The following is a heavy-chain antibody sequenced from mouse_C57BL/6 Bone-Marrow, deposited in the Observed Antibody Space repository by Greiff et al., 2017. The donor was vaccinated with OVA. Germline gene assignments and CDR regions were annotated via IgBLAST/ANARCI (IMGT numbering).Heavy chain of an antibody. Sequence: QVQLKESGPGLVQPSQSLSITCTVSGFSLTSYGVHWVRQSPGKGLEWLGVIWSGGSTAYNAAFISRLSISKDNSKSQVFFKMNSLQADDTAIDYCARISPMTTVVAKGFAYWGQGTLVTVSA. CDR1: GFSLTSYG. V-gene: IGHV2-2*01. J-gene: IGHJ3*01. D-gene: IGHD1-1*01. CDR3: ARISPMTTVVAKGFAY. CDR2: IWSGGST.